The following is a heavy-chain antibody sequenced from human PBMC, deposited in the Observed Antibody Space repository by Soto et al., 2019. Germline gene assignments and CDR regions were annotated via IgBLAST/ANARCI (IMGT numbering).Heavy chain of an antibody. CDR2: IYYSGST. CDR1: GGSISSSSYY. V-gene: IGHV4-39*01. J-gene: IGHJ6*02. CDR3: AITAQLVYKGYYYVMDF. Sequence: TSETLSLTCTVSGGSISSSSYYWGWIRKPPGKGLEWIGSIYYSGSTYYNPSLKSRVTISVDTSKNQFSLKLSSVTAADTAVYYCAITAQLVYKGYYYVMDFWVQGTTVTVSS. D-gene: IGHD6-6*01.